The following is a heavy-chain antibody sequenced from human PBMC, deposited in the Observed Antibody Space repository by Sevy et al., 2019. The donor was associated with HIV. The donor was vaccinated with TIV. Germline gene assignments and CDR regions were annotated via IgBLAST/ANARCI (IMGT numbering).Heavy chain of an antibody. CDR1: GFTFSNSW. CDR2: INPGGTEE. Sequence: GGSLRLSCVASGFTFSNSWMNWVRQAPGKGLEWVANINPGGTEEFYVDSVKGRFIISRDNAKNSLFLQMNSLRAEDTAVYYCARERDPFDYWGQGTLVTVSS. V-gene: IGHV3-7*01. CDR3: ARERDPFDY. J-gene: IGHJ4*02.